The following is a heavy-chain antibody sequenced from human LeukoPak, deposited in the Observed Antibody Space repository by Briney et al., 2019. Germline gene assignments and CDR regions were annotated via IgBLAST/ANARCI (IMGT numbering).Heavy chain of an antibody. CDR1: GFTFSSCA. Sequence: PGRSLRLSCAASGFTFSSCAMHWVRQAPGKGLEWVAVISYDGSNKYYADSVKGRFTISRDNSKNTLYLQMNSLRAEDTAVYYCARDPGYCSSTSCYFDYWGQGTLVTVSS. D-gene: IGHD2-2*01. J-gene: IGHJ4*02. V-gene: IGHV3-30*01. CDR3: ARDPGYCSSTSCYFDY. CDR2: ISYDGSNK.